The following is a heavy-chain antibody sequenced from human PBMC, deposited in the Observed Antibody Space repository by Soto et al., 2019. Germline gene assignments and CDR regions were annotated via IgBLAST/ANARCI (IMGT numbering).Heavy chain of an antibody. D-gene: IGHD3-10*01. CDR3: AKDIKCEDFTYGYFYYGMDV. Sequence: GGSLRLSCAASGFSFSTYGMHWVRQAPGKGLEWVAVIWHDGSKTYYGDSVKGRFTISRDNSKNTLHLEMITLRPEDTAVYYCAKDIKCEDFTYGYFYYGMDVWGQGTTVTVSS. CDR2: IWHDGSKT. CDR1: GFSFSTYG. V-gene: IGHV3-30*02. J-gene: IGHJ6*02.